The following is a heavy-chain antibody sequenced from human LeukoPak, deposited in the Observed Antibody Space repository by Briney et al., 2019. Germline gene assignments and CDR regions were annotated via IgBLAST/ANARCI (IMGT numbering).Heavy chain of an antibody. Sequence: PGGSLRLSCAASGFTFSSYGMHWVRQAPGRGLEWVAVISYDGSNKYYADSVKGRFTISRDNSKNTLYLQMNSLRAEDTAVYYCAKASRDILTGYSYFDYWGQGTLVTVSS. J-gene: IGHJ4*02. CDR2: ISYDGSNK. CDR1: GFTFSSYG. V-gene: IGHV3-30*18. CDR3: AKASRDILTGYSYFDY. D-gene: IGHD3-9*01.